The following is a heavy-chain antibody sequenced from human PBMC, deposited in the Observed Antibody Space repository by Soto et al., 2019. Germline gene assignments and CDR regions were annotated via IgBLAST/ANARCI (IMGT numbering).Heavy chain of an antibody. Sequence: SETLSLTCTVSGASISSGRSYWSWIRQHPGKGLEWIGYMFYSGSTYYHPSLKSRVNISADTSKNQFSLRLTSVTPADTAVYYCARDNGYGHFDSWGQRTLVTVSS. D-gene: IGHD5-12*01. CDR2: MFYSGST. CDR1: GASISSGRSY. V-gene: IGHV4-31*03. CDR3: ARDNGYGHFDS. J-gene: IGHJ4*02.